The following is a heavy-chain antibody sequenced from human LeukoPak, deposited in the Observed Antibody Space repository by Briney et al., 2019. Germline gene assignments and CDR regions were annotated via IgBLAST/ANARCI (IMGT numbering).Heavy chain of an antibody. CDR1: GFTFSSYT. D-gene: IGHD3-3*01. CDR3: ARDGGAFDI. Sequence: GGSLRLSCAASGFTFSSYTMHWVRQAPGKGLEWVAVVSYDGSNKYYADSVKGRFTISRDNSKNTLSLQMNSLRAEDTAVFYCARDGGAFDIWGQGTMVTVSS. J-gene: IGHJ3*02. V-gene: IGHV3-30*04. CDR2: VSYDGSNK.